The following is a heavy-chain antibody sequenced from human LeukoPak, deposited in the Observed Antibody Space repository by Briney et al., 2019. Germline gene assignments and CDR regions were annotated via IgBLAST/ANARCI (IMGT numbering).Heavy chain of an antibody. D-gene: IGHD2-15*01. CDR1: GFTFSSYA. V-gene: IGHV3-23*01. Sequence: GGSLRLSCAASGFTFSSYAMSWVRQAPGKGLEWVSAISGSGGSTYYADSVKGRFTISRDNSKNTLYLQMNSLRAEDTAVYYCAKSGYCSGGSCYYYYYMDVWGKGTTVIVSS. J-gene: IGHJ6*03. CDR2: ISGSGGST. CDR3: AKSGYCSGGSCYYYYYMDV.